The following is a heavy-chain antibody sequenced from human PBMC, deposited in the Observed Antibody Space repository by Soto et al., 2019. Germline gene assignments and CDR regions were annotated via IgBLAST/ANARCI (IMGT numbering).Heavy chain of an antibody. D-gene: IGHD2-15*01. J-gene: IGHJ6*02. V-gene: IGHV6-1*01. CDR3: AREMIVVVAAYYYYYGMDV. Sequence: SQTLSLTCAISGDSVSSNSAAWNWIRQSPSRGLEWLGRTYYRSKWYNDYAVSVKSRITINPDTSKNQFSLQLNSVTPEDTAVYYCAREMIVVVAAYYYYYGMDVWGQGTTVTV. CDR2: TYYRSKWYN. CDR1: GDSVSSNSAA.